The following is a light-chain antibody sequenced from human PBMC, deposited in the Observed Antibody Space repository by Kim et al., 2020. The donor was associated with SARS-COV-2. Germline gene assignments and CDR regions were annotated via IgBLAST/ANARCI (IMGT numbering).Light chain of an antibody. CDR2: RAS. V-gene: IGKV3D-15*01. J-gene: IGKJ2*01. CDR3: QQYNKWMYT. CDR1: QSVSSN. Sequence: EIVMTQSPATLSVSPGERATLSCRASQSVSSNLAWYQKKPGQAPRLVIYRASTRAAGVPARFSGSVSGAEFTLTISNLQPEDCSVYYCQQYNKWMYTFGQGTKLEI.